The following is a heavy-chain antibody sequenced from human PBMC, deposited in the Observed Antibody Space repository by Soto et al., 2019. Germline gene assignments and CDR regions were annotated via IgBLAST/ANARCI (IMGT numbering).Heavy chain of an antibody. CDR2: IYYSGST. J-gene: IGHJ5*02. Sequence: SETLSLTCTVSGGSISSSSYYWGWIRQPPGKGLEWIGSIYYSGSTYYNPSLKSRVTISVDTSKNQFSLKLSSVTAADTAVYYCARGRNWFDPWGQGTLVTVS. V-gene: IGHV4-39*01. CDR1: GGSISSSSYY. CDR3: ARGRNWFDP.